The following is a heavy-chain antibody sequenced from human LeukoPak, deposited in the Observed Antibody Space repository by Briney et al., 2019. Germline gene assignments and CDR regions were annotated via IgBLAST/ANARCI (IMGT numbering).Heavy chain of an antibody. V-gene: IGHV1-69*13. J-gene: IGHJ6*03. CDR1: GYTFTGYY. CDR2: IIPIFGTA. Sequence: SVKVSCKASGYTFTGYYMHWVRQAPGQGLEWMGGIIPIFGTANYAQKFQGRVTITADESTSTAYMELSSLRSEDTAVYYCARDPSVRIAARPNYYYYYMDVWGKGTTVTVSS. D-gene: IGHD6-6*01. CDR3: ARDPSVRIAARPNYYYYYMDV.